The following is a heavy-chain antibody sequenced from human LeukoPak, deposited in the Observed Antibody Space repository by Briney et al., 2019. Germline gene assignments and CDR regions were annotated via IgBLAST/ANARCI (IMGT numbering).Heavy chain of an antibody. V-gene: IGHV4-34*01. CDR3: ARGRFGNPLQLQPRRPFDL. CDR1: GGSFSGYY. Sequence: PSETLSLTCAVYGGSFSGYYWSWIRQPPGKGLEWIGEINHSGSTNYNPSLGSRVSMSVDTSKSQVSLRLTSVTAADTAIFYCARGRFGNPLQLQPRRPFDLWGQGTAVIVSS. J-gene: IGHJ3*01. D-gene: IGHD1-1*01. CDR2: INHSGST.